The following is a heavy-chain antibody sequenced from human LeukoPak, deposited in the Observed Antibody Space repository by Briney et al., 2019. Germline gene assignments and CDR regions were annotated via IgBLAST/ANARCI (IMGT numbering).Heavy chain of an antibody. Sequence: ASVKVSCKASGGTFSSYAISWVRQAPGQGLEWMGRIIPILGIANYAQKFQGRVTITADKSTSTAYMELSSLRSEDTAVYYCARDDPQSLVDIVATTVGRNRFDYWGQGTLVTVSS. CDR2: IIPILGIA. CDR1: GGTFSSYA. V-gene: IGHV1-69*04. CDR3: ARDDPQSLVDIVATTVGRNRFDY. D-gene: IGHD5-12*01. J-gene: IGHJ4*02.